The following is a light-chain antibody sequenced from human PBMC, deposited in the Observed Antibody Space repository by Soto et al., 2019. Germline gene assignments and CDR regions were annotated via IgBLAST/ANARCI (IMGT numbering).Light chain of an antibody. V-gene: IGKV1-17*01. J-gene: IGKJ2*01. Sequence: DIQMTQSPSSLSASVGDRVTITCRAGQGIGNDLIWFQQRPGKVPKRLIYAASTLDSGVPSRFSGSGSGTEFTLTINRLQPEDFVTYYCLQHNTYPYAFGQGTKLEIK. CDR3: LQHNTYPYA. CDR2: AAS. CDR1: QGIGND.